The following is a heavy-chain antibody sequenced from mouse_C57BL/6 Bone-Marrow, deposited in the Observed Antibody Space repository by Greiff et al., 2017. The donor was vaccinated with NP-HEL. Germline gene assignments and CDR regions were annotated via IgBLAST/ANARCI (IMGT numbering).Heavy chain of an antibody. D-gene: IGHD1-1*01. V-gene: IGHV5-6*01. CDR3: ATINLPLLRLYAMDY. CDR1: GFTFSSYG. CDR2: ISSGGSYT. Sequence: EVQVVESGGDLVKPGGSLKLSCAASGFTFSSYGMSWVRQTPDKRLEWVATISSGGSYTYYPDRVKGRFTISRDNAKNTLYLQMSSLKSEDTAMYYCATINLPLLRLYAMDYWGQGTSVTVSS. J-gene: IGHJ4*01.